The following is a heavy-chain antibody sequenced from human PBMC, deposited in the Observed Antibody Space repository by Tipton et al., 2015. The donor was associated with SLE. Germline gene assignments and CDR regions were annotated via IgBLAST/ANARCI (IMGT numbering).Heavy chain of an antibody. CDR3: AKASPRRYSSSWYEGDAFDI. CDR1: GFTFSSYE. CDR2: ISSSGSTI. J-gene: IGHJ3*02. D-gene: IGHD6-13*01. V-gene: IGHV3-48*03. Sequence: SLRLSCAASGFTFSSYEMNWVRQAPGKGLEWVSYISSSGSTIYYADSVKGRFTISRDNSKNTLYLQMNSLRAEDTAVYYCAKASPRRYSSSWYEGDAFDIWGQGTMVTVSS.